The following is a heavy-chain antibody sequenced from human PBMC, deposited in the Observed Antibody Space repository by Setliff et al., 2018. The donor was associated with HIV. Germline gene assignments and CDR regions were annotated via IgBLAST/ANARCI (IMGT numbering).Heavy chain of an antibody. Sequence: PSETLSLTCTVSGGSISSSSYYWGWFRQPPGKGLEWIGSIYNSGTTYYNPSLKSRVTMSVDTSKNQFSLQLSSVTAADTAVYYCARVPIVAVVTATPPAFDIWGQGTMVTVSS. J-gene: IGHJ3*02. CDR1: GGSISSSSYY. V-gene: IGHV4-39*07. CDR2: IYNSGTT. CDR3: ARVPIVAVVTATPPAFDI. D-gene: IGHD2-15*01.